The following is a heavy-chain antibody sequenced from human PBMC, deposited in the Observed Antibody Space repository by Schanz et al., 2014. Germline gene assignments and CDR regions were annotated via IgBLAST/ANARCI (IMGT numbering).Heavy chain of an antibody. V-gene: IGHV3-23*04. CDR3: ARKVVATIGGYYDN. CDR2: MNESHSTI. CDR1: GFTLNNAW. J-gene: IGHJ4*02. Sequence: EVQLVESGGGLVKPGGSLRLSCATSGFTLNNAWMNWVRQARGKGLEWVSAMNESHSTIYYADSVRGRFTISRDNAENTLFLQMNSLRAEDTAVYYCARKVVATIGGYYDNWGQGTLVIVSS. D-gene: IGHD5-12*01.